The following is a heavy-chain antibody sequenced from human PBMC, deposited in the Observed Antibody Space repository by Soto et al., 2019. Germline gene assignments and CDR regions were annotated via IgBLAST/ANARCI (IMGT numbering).Heavy chain of an antibody. V-gene: IGHV1-69*06. Sequence: QVQLVQSGAEVKKPGSSVKVSCKASGGTFSSYAISWVRQAPGQGLEWMGGIIPIFGTANYAQKFQGRVTITADKSTSTAYMELSSLRSEGTAVYYCASRGYDFWSGYYSNYYYYGMDVWGQGTTVTVSS. CDR1: GGTFSSYA. D-gene: IGHD3-3*01. CDR3: ASRGYDFWSGYYSNYYYYGMDV. CDR2: IIPIFGTA. J-gene: IGHJ6*02.